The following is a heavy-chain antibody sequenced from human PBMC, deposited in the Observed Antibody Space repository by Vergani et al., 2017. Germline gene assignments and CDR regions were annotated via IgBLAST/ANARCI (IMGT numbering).Heavy chain of an antibody. CDR2: ISSSGSTI. CDR1: GFTFSDYY. D-gene: IGHD6-6*01. Sequence: QAQLVESGGGLVKPGGPLRLPCAASGFTFSDYYMSWTRHAPGKGLEWVSYISSSGSTIYYADSVKGRFTISRDNAKNSLSLQMNSLRAEDTAVYYCARWGPEYSSSADAFEIWGQGTMVTVSS. CDR3: ARWGPEYSSSADAFEI. J-gene: IGHJ3*02. V-gene: IGHV3-11*01.